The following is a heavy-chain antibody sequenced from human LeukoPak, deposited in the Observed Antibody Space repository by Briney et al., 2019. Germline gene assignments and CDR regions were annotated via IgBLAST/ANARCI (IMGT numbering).Heavy chain of an antibody. J-gene: IGHJ4*02. V-gene: IGHV3-48*01. D-gene: IGHD3-16*01. CDR1: GFTFSSYS. CDR3: AKHRLWYYFDY. CDR2: ISSSSSTI. Sequence: PGGSLRLSCAASGFTFSSYSMNWVRQAPGKGLEWVSYISSSSSTIYYADSVKGRFTISRDNAKNSLYLQMNSLRAEDTAIYYCAKHRLWYYFDYWGQGTLVTVSS.